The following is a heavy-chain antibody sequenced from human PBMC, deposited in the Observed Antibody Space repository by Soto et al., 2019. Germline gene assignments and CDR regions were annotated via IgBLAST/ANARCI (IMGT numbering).Heavy chain of an antibody. CDR2: MYNTGST. V-gene: IGHV4-59*01. CDR1: GGSISGYY. Sequence: SETLSLTCTVSGGSISGYYWSWIRQPPGKGLEWIGYMYNTGSTVYNPSFKSRVTISVDTSKNQFSLKLNSLTASDTAVYYCARDLWGYCGTDCYPLDVWGQGTTVTVSS. CDR3: ARDLWGYCGTDCYPLDV. J-gene: IGHJ6*02. D-gene: IGHD2-21*02.